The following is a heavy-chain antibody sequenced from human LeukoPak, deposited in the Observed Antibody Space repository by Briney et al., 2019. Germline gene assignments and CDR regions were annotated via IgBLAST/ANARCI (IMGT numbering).Heavy chain of an antibody. V-gene: IGHV3-7*01. J-gene: IGHJ4*02. CDR1: GFTFSSYW. CDR3: ARDPQGKAATKPFDY. CDR2: IKQDGSEK. D-gene: IGHD2-15*01. Sequence: PGGSLRLSCAASGFTFSSYWMSWVRQAPGKGLEWVANIKQDGSEKYYVDSVKGRFTISRDNAKNSLYLQMNSLRAEDTAVYYCARDPQGKAATKPFDYWGQGTLVTVSS.